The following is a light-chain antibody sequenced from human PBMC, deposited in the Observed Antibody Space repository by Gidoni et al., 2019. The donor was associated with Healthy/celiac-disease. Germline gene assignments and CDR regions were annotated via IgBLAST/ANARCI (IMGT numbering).Light chain of an antibody. Sequence: EIVLTQSPATLSLSPGERATLSCRASQSVSSYLAWYQQKPGQAPRLLIYDASNRATGIPARFSGSGSGTDFTLTISSLEPEDFAVYYCQQRSNWPSLVTFXPXTKVDIK. CDR1: QSVSSY. CDR3: QQRSNWPSLVT. CDR2: DAS. J-gene: IGKJ3*01. V-gene: IGKV3-11*01.